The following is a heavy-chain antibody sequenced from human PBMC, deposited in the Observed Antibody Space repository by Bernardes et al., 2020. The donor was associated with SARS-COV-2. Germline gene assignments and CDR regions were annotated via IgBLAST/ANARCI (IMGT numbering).Heavy chain of an antibody. V-gene: IGHV3-74*01. CDR2: INTDGKTI. D-gene: IGHD1-26*01. CDR1: GFTFSSYW. CDR3: VRSAFKSGRGYYYDN. Sequence: GGSLRLSRAASGFTFSSYWMHWVRQAPEKGLVWVSRINTDGKTITYADSVKGRFTISRDNANNILYLQMNSLRAEDTAVYYCVRSAFKSGRGYYYDNWGQGTLVTVSS. J-gene: IGHJ4*02.